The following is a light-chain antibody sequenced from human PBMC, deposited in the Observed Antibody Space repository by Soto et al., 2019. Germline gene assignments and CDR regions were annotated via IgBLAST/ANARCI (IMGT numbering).Light chain of an antibody. Sequence: QSVLTQPPSVSAAPGQKVTISCSGTSSNIGNSYVSCYQQPPATTPPLLIYDKNRQPSGIADRFSSSKSATSATPGITGLQTGDEGDYYCGTWDSSLTTGMFGGGTKVTVL. CDR2: DKN. CDR3: GTWDSSLTTGM. J-gene: IGLJ3*02. V-gene: IGLV1-51*01. CDR1: SSNIGNSY.